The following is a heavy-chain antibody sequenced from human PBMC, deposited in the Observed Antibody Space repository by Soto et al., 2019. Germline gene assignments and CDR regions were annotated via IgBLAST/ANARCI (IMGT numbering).Heavy chain of an antibody. CDR3: SRGPQD. CDR2: MYNSVST. CDR1: GGSISSGGYY. V-gene: IGHV4-31*03. Sequence: QVQLQESGPGLVKPSQTLSLPCTVSGGSISSGGYYWSWIRQHPGKGLEWIGYMYNSVSTYSNPSLQRRVTISVDKSKNHFSLKLTSVTAAATAVYYCSRGPQDWGQGTLVTVSS. J-gene: IGHJ4*02.